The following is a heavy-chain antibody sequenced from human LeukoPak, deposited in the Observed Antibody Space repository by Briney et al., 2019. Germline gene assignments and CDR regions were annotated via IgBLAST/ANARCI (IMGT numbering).Heavy chain of an antibody. CDR2: ISAGGDFV. D-gene: IGHD3-22*01. Sequence: PGGSLRLSCAASGFPFSTHSLTWVRQAPGKGLEWVSSISAGGDFVYYGDSVKGRFTMSRDNAKNSLHLQMDSLTAEDTAVYYCVRDKCDRSNYAYFDSWGHGTLVTVSS. CDR3: VRDKCDRSNYAYFDS. V-gene: IGHV3-21*01. J-gene: IGHJ4*01. CDR1: GFPFSTHS.